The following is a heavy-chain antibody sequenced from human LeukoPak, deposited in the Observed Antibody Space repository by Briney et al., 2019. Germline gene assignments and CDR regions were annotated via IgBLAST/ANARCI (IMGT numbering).Heavy chain of an antibody. J-gene: IGHJ6*02. CDR1: GFTFDDYA. CDR2: ISWNSGSI. CDR3: AKEGPYGSGSYYYYYGMDV. D-gene: IGHD3-10*01. Sequence: PGGSLRLSCAASGFTFDDYAMHWVRHAPGKGLEWVSGISWNSGSIGYADSVKGRFTISRDNAKNSLYLQMNSLRAEDTALYYCAKEGPYGSGSYYYYYGMDVWGQGTTVTVSS. V-gene: IGHV3-9*01.